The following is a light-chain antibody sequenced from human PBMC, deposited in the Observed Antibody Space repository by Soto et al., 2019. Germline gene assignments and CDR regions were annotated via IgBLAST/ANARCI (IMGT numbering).Light chain of an antibody. V-gene: IGKV3-15*01. CDR1: QSVRTH. CDR2: GAS. J-gene: IGKJ2*01. CDR3: QQYDDWPPYT. Sequence: EVVMTQPPATLSVSPGESATLSCRASQSVRTHLAWYQQKPGQAPRLLISGASIRAADTPARFSGSGSGTEFTLTISSLQSEDFAIYYCQQYDDWPPYTFGQGTKLEMK.